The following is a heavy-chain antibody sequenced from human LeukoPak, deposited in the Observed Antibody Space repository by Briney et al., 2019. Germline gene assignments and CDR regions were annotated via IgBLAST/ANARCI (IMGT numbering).Heavy chain of an antibody. V-gene: IGHV1-18*01. CDR2: ISAYNGNT. CDR1: GYTFTSYG. CDR3: ARGKVYYDSSGPFDY. J-gene: IGHJ4*02. Sequence: GASVEVSCKASGYTFTSYGISWVRQAPGQGLEWMGWISAYNGNTNYAQKLQGRVTMTTDTSTSTAYMELRSLRSDDTAVYYCARGKVYYDSSGPFDYWGQGTLVTVSS. D-gene: IGHD3-22*01.